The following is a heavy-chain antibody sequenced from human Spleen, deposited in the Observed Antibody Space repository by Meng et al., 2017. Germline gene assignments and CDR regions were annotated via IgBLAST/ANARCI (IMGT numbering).Heavy chain of an antibody. CDR2: ITNTHNRYPT. Sequence: EVQMLECGGGLIKQGGCLRLSCAASGVTFTDHYMDWVRLAPGKGLEWVGRITNTHNRYPTNYAASVKGRFTISRDDSKNSLYLEMNSLKIEDTAVYYCARDTSTSLDYWGQGALVTVSS. CDR3: ARDTSTSLDY. CDR1: GVTFTDHY. V-gene: IGHV3-72*01. J-gene: IGHJ4*02. D-gene: IGHD2/OR15-2a*01.